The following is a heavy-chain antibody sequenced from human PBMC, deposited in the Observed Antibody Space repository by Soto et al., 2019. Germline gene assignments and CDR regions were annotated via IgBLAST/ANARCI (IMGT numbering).Heavy chain of an antibody. CDR3: ASDLRSQERFDP. CDR1: GVSITSHY. CDR2: TYFRGSA. J-gene: IGHJ5*02. V-gene: IGHV4-59*11. D-gene: IGHD1-26*01. Sequence: PSETLSLTCDVSGVSITSHYWNWIRQSPGMGLEWIGSTYFRGSANYNPSLKSRVTISLDTSKNQLSLTLSAVTAADSAVYYCASDLRSQERFDPWGQGTLVTVSS.